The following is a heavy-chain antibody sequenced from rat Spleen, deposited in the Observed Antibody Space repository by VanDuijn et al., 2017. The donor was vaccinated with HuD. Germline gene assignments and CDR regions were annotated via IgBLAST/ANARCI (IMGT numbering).Heavy chain of an antibody. CDR3: ARAAPRVMDA. J-gene: IGHJ4*01. V-gene: IGHV5-25*01. Sequence: EVQLVESGGGLVQPGRSLKLSCAASGFTFSNYYMAWVRQAPTRGLEWVAYINTGGGITYYRDSVKGRFTISRDNAKSSLYLQMDSLRSEDTAIYYCARAAPRVMDAWGQGASVTVSS. CDR1: GFTFSNYY. CDR2: INTGGGIT. D-gene: IGHD2-1*01.